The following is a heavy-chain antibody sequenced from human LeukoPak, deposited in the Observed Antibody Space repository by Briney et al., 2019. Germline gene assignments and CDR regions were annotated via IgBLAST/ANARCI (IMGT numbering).Heavy chain of an antibody. Sequence: GASVTVSCRASGYTFTDYYMHWVRQAPGQGLEGMGWIHPNTGATHYAQTFQGRVTMTRDTSISTVCMGLSRLRSDDTAVYYCARNPDYGHYLSNWGQGTLVTVSS. D-gene: IGHD4-17*01. J-gene: IGHJ4*02. CDR3: ARNPDYGHYLSN. CDR1: GYTFTDYY. V-gene: IGHV1-2*02. CDR2: IHPNTGAT.